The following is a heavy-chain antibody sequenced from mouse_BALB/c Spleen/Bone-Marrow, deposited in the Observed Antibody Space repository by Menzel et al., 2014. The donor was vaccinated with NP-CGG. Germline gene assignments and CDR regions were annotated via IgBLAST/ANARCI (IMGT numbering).Heavy chain of an antibody. V-gene: IGHV1-4*02. Sequence: VKLVESAAELARPGASVKMSCKASGYSLTSYTMHWVKQRPGQGLEWIGYINPNSGYTEYNQKFKDRTTLTADKSSSTAYLHLSSLTSEDSAVYYCARRVPYHFDYWGQGTTLTVSS. D-gene: IGHD2-10*01. J-gene: IGHJ2*01. CDR1: GYSLTSYT. CDR2: INPNSGYT. CDR3: ARRVPYHFDY.